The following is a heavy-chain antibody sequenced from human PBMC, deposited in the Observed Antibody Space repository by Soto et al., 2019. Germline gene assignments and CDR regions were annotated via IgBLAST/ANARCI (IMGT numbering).Heavy chain of an antibody. Sequence: EVQLLESGGGLVQPGGSLRLSCVVSGLTFSRADLSWVRQPPGKGLEWVSASGGSDLSTHYVDSVKGRFTISRDNSKDTVDLQMNSLRVEDTAVYYCARVASDYINSVDNWGQGILVTVSS. J-gene: IGHJ4*02. CDR1: GLTFSRAD. CDR2: SGGSDLST. V-gene: IGHV3-23*01. CDR3: ARVASDYINSVDN. D-gene: IGHD4-4*01.